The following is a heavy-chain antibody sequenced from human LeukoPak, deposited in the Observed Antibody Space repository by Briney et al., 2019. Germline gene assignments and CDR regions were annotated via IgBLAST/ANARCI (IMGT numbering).Heavy chain of an antibody. CDR2: ISGSGDTT. D-gene: IGHD5-24*01. CDR1: GFTFSSYA. J-gene: IGHJ4*02. V-gene: IGHV3-23*01. CDR3: ARSRDGYKRFDS. Sequence: GGSLRLSCAASGFTFSSYAMTWVRQAPGKGLEWVSVISGSGDTTYYADSVKSRFTISRGNSKNTLYLQMNSLRAEDTAVYFCARSRDGYKRFDSWGQGTLVTVSS.